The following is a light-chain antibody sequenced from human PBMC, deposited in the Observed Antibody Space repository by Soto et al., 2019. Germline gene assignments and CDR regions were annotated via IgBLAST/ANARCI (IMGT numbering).Light chain of an antibody. V-gene: IGKV1-5*03. CDR3: QQYNSYCT. Sequence: DIQMTQSPFTLSASVGDRIIITCRASQNIGSWLAWYQQKPGKAPKLLIYKASSLESGVPSRFSGSGSGTEFTLTSSSLQPDDFATYYCQQYNSYCTFGQGTKLEIK. CDR1: QNIGSW. J-gene: IGKJ2*02. CDR2: KAS.